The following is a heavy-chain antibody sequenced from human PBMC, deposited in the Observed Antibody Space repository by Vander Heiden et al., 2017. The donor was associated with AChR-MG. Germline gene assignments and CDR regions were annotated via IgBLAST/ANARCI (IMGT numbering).Heavy chain of an antibody. CDR2: IYPGDSDT. D-gene: IGHD3-9*01. J-gene: IGHJ3*02. V-gene: IGHV5-51*03. CDR3: ARLKKGGGSTDIAVDI. CDR1: GYSFTSYW. Sequence: EVQLVQYGAEVKKPGESLKISCKGSGYSFTSYWIGLVLKMPGKGWEWMGIIYPGDSDTRYSPSFQGQVTISADKSISTAYLQWSSLKDSDTAMYYCARLKKGGGSTDIAVDIWGQGTMVTVSS.